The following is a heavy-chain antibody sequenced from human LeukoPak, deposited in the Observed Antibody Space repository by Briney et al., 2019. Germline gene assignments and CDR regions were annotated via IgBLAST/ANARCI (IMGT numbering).Heavy chain of an antibody. J-gene: IGHJ4*02. V-gene: IGHV6-1*01. CDR3: AREEFHYYGSGSYVTDNFDS. Sequence: SQTLSLTCAISGDSVSSNSAAWNWIRQSPSRGLEWLGRTYYRSKWYNDYAVSVKSRITINPDTSKNQFSLQLNSVTPEDTAVYYCAREEFHYYGSGSYVTDNFDSWGQGTLVTVSS. D-gene: IGHD3-10*01. CDR2: TYYRSKWYN. CDR1: GDSVSSNSAA.